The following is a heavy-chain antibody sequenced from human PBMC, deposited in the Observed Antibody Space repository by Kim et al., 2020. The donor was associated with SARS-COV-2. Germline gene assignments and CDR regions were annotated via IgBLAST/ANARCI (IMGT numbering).Heavy chain of an antibody. D-gene: IGHD1-26*01. J-gene: IGHJ4*02. CDR1: GFTFSSYW. CDR2: INSDGSST. Sequence: GGSLRLSCAASGFTFSSYWMHWVRQAPGKGLVLVSRINSDGSSTSYADSVKGRFTISRDNAKNTLYLQMNSLRAEDTAVYYCARDGYIVGAHYYFDYWGQGTLVTVSS. CDR3: ARDGYIVGAHYYFDY. V-gene: IGHV3-74*01.